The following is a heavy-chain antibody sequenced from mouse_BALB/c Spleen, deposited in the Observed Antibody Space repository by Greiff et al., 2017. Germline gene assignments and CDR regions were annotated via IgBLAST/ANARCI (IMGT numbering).Heavy chain of an antibody. V-gene: IGHV1-31*01. CDR3: ARRYDGDYYAMDY. D-gene: IGHD2-14*01. CDR2: INPYNGAT. J-gene: IGHJ4*01. Sequence: VQLQQSGPELVKPGASVKISCKASGYSFTGYYMHWVKQSHVKSLEWIGRINPYNGATSYNQNFKDKASLTVDKSSSTAYMELHSLTSEDSAVYYCARRYDGDYYAMDYWGQGTSVTVSS. CDR1: GYSFTGYY.